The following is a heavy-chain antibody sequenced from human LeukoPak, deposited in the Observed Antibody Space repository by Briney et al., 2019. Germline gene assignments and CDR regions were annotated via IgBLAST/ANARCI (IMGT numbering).Heavy chain of an antibody. CDR1: GGSISSGSYC. J-gene: IGHJ4*02. CDR2: IHISGNT. D-gene: IGHD3-10*01. CDR3: ARSVIWFGELLEFDY. Sequence: SETLSLTCTVSGGSISSGSYCWSWIRQPAGKGLEWIGHIHISGNTNYNPSLKSRVTISVDTSKNQFSLKLSSVTAADTAVYYCARSVIWFGELLEFDYWGQGTLVTVSS. V-gene: IGHV4-61*09.